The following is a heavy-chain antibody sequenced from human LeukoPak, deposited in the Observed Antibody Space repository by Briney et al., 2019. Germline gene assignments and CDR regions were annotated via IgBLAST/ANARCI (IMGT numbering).Heavy chain of an antibody. CDR1: GFTFSSYT. D-gene: IGHD4-17*01. CDR3: AKERQTGDYFTSDY. CDR2: INNRGSST. J-gene: IGHJ4*02. V-gene: IGHV3-23*01. Sequence: QAGGSLRLSCAASGFTFSSYTMSWVRQAPREGLEWLSAINNRGSSTYYAGSVKDRFTISRDNSENTLYLQMNSLTVDDTAVYFCAKERQTGDYFTSDYWGQGTLVTVSS.